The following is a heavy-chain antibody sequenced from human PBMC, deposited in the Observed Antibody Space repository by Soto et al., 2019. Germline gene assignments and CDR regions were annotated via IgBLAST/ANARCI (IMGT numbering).Heavy chain of an antibody. CDR1: GYTFTGYY. Sequence: ASVKVSCKASGYTFTGYYMHWVRQAPGQGLEWMGWINPNSGGTNYTQKFQGRVTMTRDTSISTAYMELSRLRSDDTAVYYCARSDPNYDILTGYPYYFDYWGQGTLVTVSS. V-gene: IGHV1-2*02. J-gene: IGHJ4*02. CDR3: ARSDPNYDILTGYPYYFDY. D-gene: IGHD3-9*01. CDR2: INPNSGGT.